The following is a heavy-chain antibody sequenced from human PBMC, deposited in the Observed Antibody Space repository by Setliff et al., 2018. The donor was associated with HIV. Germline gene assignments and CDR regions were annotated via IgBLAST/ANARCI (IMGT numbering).Heavy chain of an antibody. CDR1: GGSISSGDYY. Sequence: PSETLSLICTVSGGSISSGDYYWSWIRQPPGKGLEWIGYIYYSGSTYYNPSLKSRVTISVDTSKNQFSLKLSSVTAADTAVYYCARDSGRRNDAFDIWGQGTMVTVSS. CDR2: IYYSGST. CDR3: ARDSGRRNDAFDI. D-gene: IGHD3-10*01. V-gene: IGHV4-30-4*08. J-gene: IGHJ3*02.